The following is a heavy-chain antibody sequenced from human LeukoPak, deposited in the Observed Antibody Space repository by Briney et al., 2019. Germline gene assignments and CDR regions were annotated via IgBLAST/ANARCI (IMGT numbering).Heavy chain of an antibody. CDR2: IYSGGST. D-gene: IGHD4-17*01. V-gene: IGHV3-66*02. J-gene: IGHJ4*02. CDR3: ARDQGNYGDYFDY. Sequence: GGSLRLSCAASGFTVSSNYMSWVRQAPGKGLEWVPVIYSGGSTYYADSVKGRFTISRDNSKNTLYLQMNSLRAEDTAVYYCARDQGNYGDYFDYWGQGTLVTVSS. CDR1: GFTVSSNY.